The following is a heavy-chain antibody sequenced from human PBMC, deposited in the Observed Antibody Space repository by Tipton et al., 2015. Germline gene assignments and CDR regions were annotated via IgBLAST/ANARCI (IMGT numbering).Heavy chain of an antibody. Sequence: SLRLSCAASGFTFSDYYMSWIRQAPGKGLEWASYISNSGNTIYYVDSVKGRFTISRNNAKNSLYLQMNGLRAEDTAVYYCARRSQLLLFDYWGQGTLVTVSS. V-gene: IGHV3-11*01. CDR1: GFTFSDYY. J-gene: IGHJ4*02. CDR2: ISNSGNTI. CDR3: ARRSQLLLFDY. D-gene: IGHD2-2*01.